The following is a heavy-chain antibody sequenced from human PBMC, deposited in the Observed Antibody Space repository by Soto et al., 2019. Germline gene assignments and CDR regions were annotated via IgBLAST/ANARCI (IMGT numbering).Heavy chain of an antibody. D-gene: IGHD6-19*01. CDR3: AKVRYSSPMGYYYGMDV. CDR1: RVAFSKFI. Sequence: QAQLEQSGGEVKKPGSSVKVSCKASRVAFSKFIVTWVRQAPGLGLEWVGGIIPIFGTANYAQKFQGRVTIIADEYTSTSYKEVNNLRSEDTAVYYCAKVRYSSPMGYYYGMDVWGQGTTVTVSS. V-gene: IGHV1-69*01. J-gene: IGHJ6*02. CDR2: IIPIFGTA.